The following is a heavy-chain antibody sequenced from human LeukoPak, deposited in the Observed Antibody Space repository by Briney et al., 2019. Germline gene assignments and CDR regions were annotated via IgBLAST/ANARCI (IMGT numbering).Heavy chain of an antibody. V-gene: IGHV3-23*01. CDR2: ISGSGGST. CDR3: AKDRAAPATPYNWFDP. J-gene: IGHJ5*02. CDR1: GFTFNNYA. Sequence: GGSLRLSCAASGFTFNNYAMSWVRQAPAKGLEWVSTISGSGGSTYYADSVKGRFTISRDNSRTTLYPQMNSLRAEDTAVYYCAKDRAAPATPYNWFDPWGQGTLVTVSS. D-gene: IGHD6-13*01.